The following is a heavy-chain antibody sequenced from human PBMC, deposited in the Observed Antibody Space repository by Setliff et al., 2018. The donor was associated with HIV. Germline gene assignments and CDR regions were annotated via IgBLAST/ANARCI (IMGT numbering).Heavy chain of an antibody. CDR3: ARGIGPLPNWENFYYSMDV. J-gene: IGHJ6*03. Sequence: SETLSLTCTVSGGTISNSYYYWGWIRQPPGKGLEWIGSIYYSGSTYSNPSLKSRVTISADTSKNQISLKLNSVTAADTAVYYCARGIGPLPNWENFYYSMDVWGKGTTVTVSS. CDR1: GGTISNSYYY. D-gene: IGHD1-26*01. V-gene: IGHV4-39*01. CDR2: IYYSGST.